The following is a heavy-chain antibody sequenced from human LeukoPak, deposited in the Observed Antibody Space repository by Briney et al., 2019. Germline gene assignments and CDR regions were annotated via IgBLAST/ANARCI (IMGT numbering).Heavy chain of an antibody. Sequence: GASVKVSCKASGYTFTSYGISWVRHAPGQGLEWMGWISAYNGNTNYAQKLQGRVTMTTDTSTSTAYMELRSLRSDDTAVYYCARDHIAVAGNAAFDIWGQGTMVTVSS. CDR2: ISAYNGNT. D-gene: IGHD6-19*01. J-gene: IGHJ3*02. CDR3: ARDHIAVAGNAAFDI. V-gene: IGHV1-18*01. CDR1: GYTFTSYG.